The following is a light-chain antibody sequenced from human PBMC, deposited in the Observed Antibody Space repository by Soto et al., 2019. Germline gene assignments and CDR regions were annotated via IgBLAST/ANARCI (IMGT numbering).Light chain of an antibody. CDR2: LGS. CDR3: MQALQTPRT. V-gene: IGKV2-28*01. J-gene: IGKJ1*01. Sequence: IVMTQSPLSLPVTPGEPASISCRSSQSLLHGNGYNYVDWYLQRPGQSPQLLIYLGSNRASGVPDRFSGSGSGTDFTLKISRVEAEDVGIYYCMQALQTPRTFGQGTKVQI. CDR1: QSLLHGNGYNY.